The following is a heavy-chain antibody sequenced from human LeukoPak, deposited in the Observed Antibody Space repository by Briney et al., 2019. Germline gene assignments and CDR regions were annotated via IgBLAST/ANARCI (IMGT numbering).Heavy chain of an antibody. CDR2: INAGNGNT. J-gene: IGHJ5*02. Sequence: ASVKVSCKASGYTFTNYAMYWVRQAPGQRLEWMGWINAGNGNTKYSQKLQGRVTITSDTSANTVYMELSSLRSEDTAVYYCARGDFYYDSSDPWGQGTLATVSS. D-gene: IGHD3-22*01. CDR3: ARGDFYYDSSDP. CDR1: GYTFTNYA. V-gene: IGHV1-3*01.